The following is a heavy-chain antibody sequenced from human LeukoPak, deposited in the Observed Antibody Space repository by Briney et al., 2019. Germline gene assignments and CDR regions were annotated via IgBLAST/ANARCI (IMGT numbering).Heavy chain of an antibody. CDR1: GFTFSNYG. CDR3: AKGGAHSNYVNPLTYYYYYYMDV. Sequence: GGSLRLSCAASGFTFSNYGMHWVRQAPGKGLEWVAVISHDGSNKYYADSVKGRFTISRDNSKNTLYLQMNSLRAEDTAVYYCAKGGAHSNYVNPLTYYYYYYMDVWGKGTTVTVSS. J-gene: IGHJ6*03. V-gene: IGHV3-30*18. CDR2: ISHDGSNK. D-gene: IGHD4-11*01.